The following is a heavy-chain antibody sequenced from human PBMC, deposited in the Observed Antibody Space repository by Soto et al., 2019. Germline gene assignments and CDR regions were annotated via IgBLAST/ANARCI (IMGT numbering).Heavy chain of an antibody. CDR1: GFTFATYW. CDR2: INSDGTIS. D-gene: IGHD2-21*01. CDR3: ARLSGDHSAFFSYGMDA. V-gene: IGHV3-74*01. Sequence: PGGSLRLSCAASGFTFATYWMNWVRQAPGKGPEWLSGINSDGTISSYAGSVKGRFTISRDNARNTLSLQMNSLRADDTAVYYCARLSGDHSAFFSYGMDAWGQGTTVTVSS. J-gene: IGHJ6*02.